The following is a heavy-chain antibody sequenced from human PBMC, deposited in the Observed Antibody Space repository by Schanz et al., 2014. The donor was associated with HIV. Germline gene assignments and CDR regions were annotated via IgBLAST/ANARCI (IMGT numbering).Heavy chain of an antibody. D-gene: IGHD2-8*01. CDR2: ISSDGSNK. V-gene: IGHV3-30*18. Sequence: QVQLVESGGALVQPGRFLRLSCAASGFTFTTYGMQWVRQAPGKGLEWVAVISSDGSNKYYADSVKGRFTISRDNPKNRLYLQMNSLRAEDTAVYYCANSGYCTSGICYTRGNGMDVWGQGTTVTVSS. J-gene: IGHJ6*02. CDR1: GFTFTTYG. CDR3: ANSGYCTSGICYTRGNGMDV.